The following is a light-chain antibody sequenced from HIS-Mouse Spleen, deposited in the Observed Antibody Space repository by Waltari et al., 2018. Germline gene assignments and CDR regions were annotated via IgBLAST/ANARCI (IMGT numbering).Light chain of an antibody. V-gene: IGLV3-10*01. J-gene: IGLJ2*01. Sequence: SYELTQPPSVSVSPGHTSRITSSVDALPKTYAYRYQQKSGQAPVLVIYEDSKRPSGIPEGFSGASSGTMAALTISGAQVEDEADYYCYSTDSSGNHRVFGGGTKLTVL. CDR1: ALPKTY. CDR2: EDS. CDR3: YSTDSSGNHRV.